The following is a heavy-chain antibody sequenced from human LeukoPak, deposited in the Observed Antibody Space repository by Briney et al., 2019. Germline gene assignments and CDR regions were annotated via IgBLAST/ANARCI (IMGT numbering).Heavy chain of an antibody. V-gene: IGHV1-18*04. CDR2: ISTYNGNT. CDR3: ARDLDGDSNS. Sequence: ASVKVSCKTSGYTFTSYAISWVRQAPGHGLEWMGWISTYNGNTNYAQKLQGRVTMTTDTSTSTAYLELRSLRSDDTAVYYCARDLDGDSNSWGQGTLVTVSS. D-gene: IGHD4-17*01. CDR1: GYTFTSYA. J-gene: IGHJ5*02.